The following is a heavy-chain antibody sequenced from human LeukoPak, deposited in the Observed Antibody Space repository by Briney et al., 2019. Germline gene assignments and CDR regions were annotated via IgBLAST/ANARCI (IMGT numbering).Heavy chain of an antibody. D-gene: IGHD3-16*02. CDR2: ISAYNGNT. V-gene: IGHV1-18*01. J-gene: IGHJ4*02. CDR1: GYTFTSYG. Sequence: ASVKVSCKASGYTFTSYGISWVRQAPGQGLEWMGWISAYNGNTNYAQKLQGRVTMTTDTSTSTAYMELRSLRSDDTAVYYCARDGIMITFGGAIVIPYFDYWGQGTLVTVSS. CDR3: ARDGIMITFGGAIVIPYFDY.